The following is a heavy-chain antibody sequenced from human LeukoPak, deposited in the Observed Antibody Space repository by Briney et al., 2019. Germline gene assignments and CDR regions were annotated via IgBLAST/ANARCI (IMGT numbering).Heavy chain of an antibody. J-gene: IGHJ4*02. Sequence: SETLSLTCIVSGGSISSSSYYWGWIRQPPGKGLEWIGSIYYSGSTYYNPFLKSRVTISVDTSKNQFSLKLSAVTAADTAVYYCARQSGYYRYYFDYWGQGTLVTVSS. D-gene: IGHD3-22*01. CDR3: ARQSGYYRYYFDY. CDR1: GGSISSSSYY. CDR2: IYYSGST. V-gene: IGHV4-39*01.